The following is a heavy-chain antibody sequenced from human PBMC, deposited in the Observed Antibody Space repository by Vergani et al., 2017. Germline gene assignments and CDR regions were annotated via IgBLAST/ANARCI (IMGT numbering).Heavy chain of an antibody. Sequence: QVQLQESGPGLVKPSQTLSLTCTVSGGSISSGSYYWSWIRQPPGKGLEWIGYIYYSGTTYYNPSLKSRLTISVDTSKNQFSLKLSSVTAADTAVYYCAREVVYSSGWYKEYNWFDPWGQGTLVTVSS. J-gene: IGHJ5*02. CDR1: GGSISSGSYY. V-gene: IGHV4-30-4*08. CDR2: IYYSGTT. CDR3: AREVVYSSGWYKEYNWFDP. D-gene: IGHD6-19*01.